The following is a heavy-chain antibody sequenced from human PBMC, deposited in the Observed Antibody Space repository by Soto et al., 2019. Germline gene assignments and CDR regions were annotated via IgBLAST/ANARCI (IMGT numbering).Heavy chain of an antibody. D-gene: IGHD4-17*01. V-gene: IGHV4-59*08. J-gene: IGHJ4*02. CDR1: GGSIGTYF. CDR3: ARSYGDLPDY. Sequence: QVQLQESGPGLVKPSETLSLNCSVSGGSIGTYFWGWIRQPPGKGLEWIGHIYYSGSTSYNPSLRSRVTISVDTSKNQFSLRLRSVSAADTAVYDCARSYGDLPDYWGQGTLVTVSS. CDR2: IYYSGST.